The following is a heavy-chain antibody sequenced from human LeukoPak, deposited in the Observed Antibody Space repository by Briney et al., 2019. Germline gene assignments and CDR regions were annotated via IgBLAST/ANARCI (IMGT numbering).Heavy chain of an antibody. CDR1: GGSISSHY. CDR2: VFYSGST. J-gene: IGHJ3*02. CDR3: ARVVPKQQLVDAFDI. V-gene: IGHV4-59*11. Sequence: PSRTLSLTCTVSGGSISSHYWSWIRQPPGKGLGWIGYVFYSGSTNYNPSLKSRVSISVDTSKKQLSLKLSSVTAADTAVYYCARVVPKQQLVDAFDIWGQGTMVTVSS. D-gene: IGHD6-13*01.